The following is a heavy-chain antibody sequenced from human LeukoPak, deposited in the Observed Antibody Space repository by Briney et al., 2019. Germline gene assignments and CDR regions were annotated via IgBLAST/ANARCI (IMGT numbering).Heavy chain of an antibody. CDR2: INWSGVST. D-gene: IGHD2-15*01. Sequence: GGSLRLSCAASGFTFDDYAMSWVRQAPGKGLEWVSGINWSGVSTGYADSVKGRFTISRDNTKNSLFLQMNSLRAEDTAFYYCAKGKDTLNPYWYFDVWGCGTLVTVSS. CDR1: GFTFDDYA. J-gene: IGHJ2*01. CDR3: AKGKDTLNPYWYFDV. V-gene: IGHV3-20*04.